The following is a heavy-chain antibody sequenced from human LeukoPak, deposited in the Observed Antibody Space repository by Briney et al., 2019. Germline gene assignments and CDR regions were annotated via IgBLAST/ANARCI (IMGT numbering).Heavy chain of an antibody. CDR3: ARDWCGGGSCYYFDH. CDR1: RFTFTDYG. V-gene: IGHV3-33*01. J-gene: IGHJ4*02. CDR2: IWYDGSGK. D-gene: IGHD2-15*01. Sequence: GGSLRLSCAASRFTFTDYGMHWVRQPPGEGLEWVALIWYDGSGKYYADSVKGRFTISRDNSKNTLYLQMNSLRAEDTAVYYCARDWCGGGSCYYFDHWGQGTLVTVSS.